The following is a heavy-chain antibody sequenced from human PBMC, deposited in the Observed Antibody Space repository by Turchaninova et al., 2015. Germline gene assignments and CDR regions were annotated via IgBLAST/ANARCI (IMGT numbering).Heavy chain of an antibody. J-gene: IGHJ3*02. CDR1: RFAFSYYA. Sequence: LSCAASRFAFSYYAMHWVRQAAGRGLHWVSGISGSADNASYADSVKGRLTISRDNSKSTLYLQMNSLRAEDTAIYYCVKDEYTFGHDAFDIWGQGTLVTVSS. V-gene: IGHV3-23*01. CDR2: ISGSADNA. D-gene: IGHD3-3*01. CDR3: VKDEYTFGHDAFDI.